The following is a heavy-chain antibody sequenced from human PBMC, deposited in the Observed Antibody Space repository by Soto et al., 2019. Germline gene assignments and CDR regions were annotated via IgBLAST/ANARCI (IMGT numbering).Heavy chain of an antibody. J-gene: IGHJ4*02. D-gene: IGHD6-19*01. V-gene: IGHV3-23*01. CDR1: GFTFRDYA. CDR3: GKERRGSGWSVCNF. CDR2: ISGNGNDA. Sequence: PGGSLRLSCAASGFTFRDYAMNWVRQVPGRGLEWVSDISGNGNDARYADSVKGRFSISRDNSRNTLYLHLNRLRVDDTAAYYCGKERRGSGWSVCNFWGQGTLVTVSS.